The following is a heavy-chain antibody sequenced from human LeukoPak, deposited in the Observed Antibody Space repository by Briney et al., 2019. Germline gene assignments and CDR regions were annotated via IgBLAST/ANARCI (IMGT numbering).Heavy chain of an antibody. CDR2: ISSSSSYI. CDR3: ARDRGSYPVDF. CDR1: GFTFSNYS. Sequence: GGSLRLSCAVSGFTFSNYSMNWVRQAPGKGLEWVSLISSSSSYIYCADSVKGRFTISRDNAKNSLYLQMNSLRAEDTAVYYCARDRGSYPVDFWGQGTLVTVSS. J-gene: IGHJ4*02. D-gene: IGHD3-16*02. V-gene: IGHV3-21*01.